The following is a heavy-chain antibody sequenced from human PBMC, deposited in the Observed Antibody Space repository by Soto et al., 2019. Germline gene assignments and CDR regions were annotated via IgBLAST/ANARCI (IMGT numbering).Heavy chain of an antibody. D-gene: IGHD6-6*01. Sequence: GGSLRLSCTASGFTFSNYAMSWVRQAPGKGPEWVPGLSGSGGSTYYTDSVKGRFTISRDNSKNTLYLQMNSLRAEDTAVYYCARHWKYSSSSVGGEDFDYWGQGTLVTVSS. J-gene: IGHJ4*02. V-gene: IGHV3-23*01. CDR3: ARHWKYSSSSVGGEDFDY. CDR2: LSGSGGST. CDR1: GFTFSNYA.